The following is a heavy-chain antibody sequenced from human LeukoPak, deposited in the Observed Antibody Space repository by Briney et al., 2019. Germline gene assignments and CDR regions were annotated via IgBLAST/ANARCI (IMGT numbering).Heavy chain of an antibody. V-gene: IGHV4-39*07. CDR2: IYYSGST. J-gene: IGHJ5*02. CDR1: GGSISSSSYY. CDR3: ARGGSTSSWFDP. Sequence: PSETLSLTCTVSGGSISSSSYYWGWIRQPPGKGLEWIGSIYYSGSTYYNPSLKSRVTISVDTSKNQFSLKLSSVTAADTAVYHCARGGSTSSWFDPWGQGTLVTVSS. D-gene: IGHD2-2*01.